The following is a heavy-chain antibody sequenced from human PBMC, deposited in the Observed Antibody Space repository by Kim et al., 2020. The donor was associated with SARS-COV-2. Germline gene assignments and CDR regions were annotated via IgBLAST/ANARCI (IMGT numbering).Heavy chain of an antibody. CDR1: GGSFSGYY. D-gene: IGHD3-10*01. Sequence: SETLSLTCAGYGGSFSGYYWSWIRQPPGKGLEWIGEINHSGSTNYNPSLKSRVTISVDTSKNQFSLKLSSVTAADTAVYYCARGRGGSGSCYTLYFYYGMDVWGKGTTVTVSS. CDR3: ARGRGGSGSCYTLYFYYGMDV. J-gene: IGHJ6*04. V-gene: IGHV4-34*01. CDR2: INHSGST.